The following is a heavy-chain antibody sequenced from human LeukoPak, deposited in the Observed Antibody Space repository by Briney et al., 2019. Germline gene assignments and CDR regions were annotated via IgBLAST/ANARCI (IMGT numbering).Heavy chain of an antibody. V-gene: IGHV3-23*01. CDR1: GFTFSSYA. D-gene: IGHD7-27*01. CDR2: ISGSGGST. J-gene: IGHJ4*02. Sequence: PGGSLRLSCAASGFTFSSYAMSWVRQAPGKGLEWVSAISGSGGSTYYADSVKGRFTISRDNSKNTLYLQINSLRAEDTAIYYCVKAAELGTHVYFDYWGQGTLVTVSS. CDR3: VKAAELGTHVYFDY.